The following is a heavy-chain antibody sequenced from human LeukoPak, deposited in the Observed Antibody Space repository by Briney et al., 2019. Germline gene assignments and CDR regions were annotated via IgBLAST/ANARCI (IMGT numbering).Heavy chain of an antibody. Sequence: GGSLRLSCAASAFTFDDYAMHWVRHAPGKGLEWVSGISRNSGAIGYADSVKGRFTISRDNAKNSLFLQMNSLQDEDTALYFCAKGISVIDYYYGMDVWGQGTTVTVSS. D-gene: IGHD2-21*01. V-gene: IGHV3-9*01. CDR3: AKGISVIDYYYGMDV. J-gene: IGHJ6*02. CDR1: AFTFDDYA. CDR2: ISRNSGAI.